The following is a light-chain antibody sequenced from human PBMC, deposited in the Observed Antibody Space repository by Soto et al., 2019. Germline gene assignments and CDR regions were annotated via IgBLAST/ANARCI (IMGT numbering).Light chain of an antibody. CDR2: ANS. CDR3: QSYDSSLRGFYV. J-gene: IGLJ1*01. CDR1: SSNIGVGYD. V-gene: IGLV1-40*01. Sequence: QSVLTQPPSVSGAPGQRVTISCTGSSSNIGVGYDVHWYQQLPGGAPKLLIYANSNRPSGVPDRFSGSRSGTSASLAITGLQAEDEPDYSCQSYDSSLRGFYVFGTGTKVTVL.